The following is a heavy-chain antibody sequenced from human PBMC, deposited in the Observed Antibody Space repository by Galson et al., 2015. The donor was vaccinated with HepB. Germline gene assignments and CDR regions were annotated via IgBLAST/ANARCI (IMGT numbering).Heavy chain of an antibody. J-gene: IGHJ4*02. V-gene: IGHV1-18*04. CDR2: ISGDSGNT. CDR3: ARRNGFNFDY. Sequence: SVKVSCKASGYTFTSYVISWVRQAPGQGLEWMGWISGDSGNTNYAQKFQGRVTLTTDTSTSTAYMDLRSLRSDDTAVYYCARRNGFNFDYWGQGTLVTVSS. CDR1: GYTFTSYV.